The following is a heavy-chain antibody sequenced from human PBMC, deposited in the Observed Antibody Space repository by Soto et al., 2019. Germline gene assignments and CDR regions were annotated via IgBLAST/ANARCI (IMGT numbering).Heavy chain of an antibody. J-gene: IGHJ4*02. D-gene: IGHD3-10*01. CDR1: GGSISSRSYY. V-gene: IGHV4-39*01. Sequence: QLQLQESGPGLVKPSETLSLTCTVSGGSISSRSYYWGWIRQPPGKGLEWIGSIYYSGSTYYNPSLKSRVTISVDTSKNQCSLKLSSVTAADTAVYYCARLPPARLLWFGELNDYWGQGTLVTVSS. CDR3: ARLPPARLLWFGELNDY. CDR2: IYYSGST.